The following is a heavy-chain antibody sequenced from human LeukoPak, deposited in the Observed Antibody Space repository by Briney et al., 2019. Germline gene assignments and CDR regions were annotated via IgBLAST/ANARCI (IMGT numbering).Heavy chain of an antibody. CDR1: GGSISSSSYY. J-gene: IGHJ4*02. CDR2: IYSSGTT. D-gene: IGHD3-22*01. V-gene: IGHV4-61*02. Sequence: PSETLSLTCTVSGGSISSSSYYWSWIRQPAGKGLEWIGRIYSSGTTIYNPSLKSRVTISVDTSKNQFSLKMSSVTAADTAVYYCAREGGSYDSSGYYSLHYYFDYWGQGTLSPSPQ. CDR3: AREGGSYDSSGYYSLHYYFDY.